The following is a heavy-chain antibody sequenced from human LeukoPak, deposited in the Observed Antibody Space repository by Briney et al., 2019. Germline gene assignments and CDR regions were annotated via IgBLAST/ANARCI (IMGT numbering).Heavy chain of an antibody. CDR3: ARGRRLGELSFVYFDY. Sequence: SETLSLTCTVSGGSISSYYWSWIRQPPGKGLEWIGYIYYSGSTNYNPSLKSRVTISVDTSKNQFSLKLSSVTAADTAVYYCARGRRLGELSFVYFDYWGQGTLVTVSS. CDR1: GGSISSYY. D-gene: IGHD3-16*02. CDR2: IYYSGST. J-gene: IGHJ4*02. V-gene: IGHV4-59*01.